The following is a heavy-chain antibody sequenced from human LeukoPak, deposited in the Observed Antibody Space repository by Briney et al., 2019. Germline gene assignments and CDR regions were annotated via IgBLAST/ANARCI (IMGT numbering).Heavy chain of an antibody. CDR1: GFTFSSYG. Sequence: GGSPRLSCAASGFTFSSYGMSWVRQAPGKGLEWVSAISGSGGSTYYADSVKGRFTISRDNSKNTLYLQMNSLRAEDTAVYYCAKCVLTVVTPLWDYWGQGTLVTVSS. V-gene: IGHV3-23*01. CDR2: ISGSGGST. J-gene: IGHJ4*02. D-gene: IGHD4-23*01. CDR3: AKCVLTVVTPLWDY.